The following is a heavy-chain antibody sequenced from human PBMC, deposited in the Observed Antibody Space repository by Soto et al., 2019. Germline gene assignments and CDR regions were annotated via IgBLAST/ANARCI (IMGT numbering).Heavy chain of an antibody. V-gene: IGHV3-30*18. CDR1: GFTFSSYG. CDR2: ISYDGSNK. D-gene: IGHD3-3*01. Sequence: PGGSLRLSCAASGFTFSSYGMHWVRQAPGKGLEWVAVISYDGSNKYYADSVKGRFTIPRDNSKNTLYLQMNSLRAEDTAMYYCAKGLRRFLEWFIDYFDYWGQGTLVTVSS. CDR3: AKGLRRFLEWFIDYFDY. J-gene: IGHJ4*02.